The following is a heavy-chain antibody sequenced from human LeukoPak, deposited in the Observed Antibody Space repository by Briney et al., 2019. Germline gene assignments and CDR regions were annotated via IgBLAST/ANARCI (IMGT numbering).Heavy chain of an antibody. CDR1: GFTFNSYA. CDR2: INSYGDSK. J-gene: IGHJ4*02. D-gene: IGHD2-2*02. V-gene: IGHV3-23*01. Sequence: GGSLRLSCAVAGFTFNSYAMSWVRQAPGKGLEWVSTINSYGDSKYYADSVKGRFTISRDNSRNTLYLQMSSLRAEDTAVYYCATSSTLIVVAPTVIRDYWGQGTLVTVSS. CDR3: ATSSTLIVVAPTVIRDY.